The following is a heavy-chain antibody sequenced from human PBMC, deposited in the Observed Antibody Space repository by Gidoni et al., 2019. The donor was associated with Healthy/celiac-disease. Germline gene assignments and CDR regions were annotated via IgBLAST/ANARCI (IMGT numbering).Heavy chain of an antibody. V-gene: IGHV3-30*18. CDR2: ISYDGSNK. J-gene: IGHJ6*02. CDR1: GFSFSSYG. CDR3: AKDVVPPPLGTDYYYGMDV. Sequence: VQLVESGGGVVQPGRSLRLSCAASGFSFSSYGMPWVRQAPGKGLEWVAVISYDGSNKYHADSVKGRFTISRDNSKNTLYLQMNSLRTEDTAVFYCAKDVVPPPLGTDYYYGMDVWGQGTTVTVSS. D-gene: IGHD3-16*01.